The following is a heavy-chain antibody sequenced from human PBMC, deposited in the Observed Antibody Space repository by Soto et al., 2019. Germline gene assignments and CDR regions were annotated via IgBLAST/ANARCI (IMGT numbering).Heavy chain of an antibody. D-gene: IGHD2-2*02. CDR1: GGSFSCYY. Sequence: PSETLSLTCAVYGGSFSCYYWSWIRQPPGKGLEWIGEINHSGSTNYNPSLKSRVTISVDTSKNQFSLKLSSVTAADTAVYYCARGSGYCSSTSCYRRDGMDVWGQGTTVTVCS. CDR3: ARGSGYCSSTSCYRRDGMDV. V-gene: IGHV4-34*01. CDR2: INHSGST. J-gene: IGHJ6*02.